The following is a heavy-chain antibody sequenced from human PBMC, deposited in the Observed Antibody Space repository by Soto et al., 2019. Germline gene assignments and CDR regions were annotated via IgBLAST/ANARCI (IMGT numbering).Heavy chain of an antibody. CDR2: ISASGGST. Sequence: EVQLLESGGGLAQPGGSLRLSCAASGFTFSRSSMTWVRQVPGKGLQWVSTISASGGSTYYADSVKGRLTISRDSSKNTLYLQMNSLRAEDTALYYCAKGTDFWSSNMPHYLDYWGQGTLVTVSS. CDR3: AKGTDFWSSNMPHYLDY. CDR1: GFTFSRSS. D-gene: IGHD3-3*01. J-gene: IGHJ4*02. V-gene: IGHV3-23*01.